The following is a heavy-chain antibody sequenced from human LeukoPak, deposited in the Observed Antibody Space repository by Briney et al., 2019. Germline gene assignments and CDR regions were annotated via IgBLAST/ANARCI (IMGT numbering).Heavy chain of an antibody. CDR2: FDPEDGET. D-gene: IGHD6-13*01. CDR3: ATEQAGYSSSWYRNWFDP. V-gene: IGHV1-24*01. Sequence: ASVKVSCKVSGYTLTELSMHWVRQAPGKGLEWMGGFDPEDGETIYAQKFQGRVTMTEDTSTDIAYMELSSLRSEDTAVYYCATEQAGYSSSWYRNWFDPWGQGTLVTVSS. CDR1: GYTLTELS. J-gene: IGHJ5*02.